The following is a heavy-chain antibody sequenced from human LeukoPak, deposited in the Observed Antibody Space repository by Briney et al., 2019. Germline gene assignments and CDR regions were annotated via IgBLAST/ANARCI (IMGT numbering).Heavy chain of an antibody. J-gene: IGHJ3*02. V-gene: IGHV4-59*01. CDR2: IYYDGTT. D-gene: IGHD3-10*01. CDR1: GGSISGFY. CDR3: ARERGRITLARGVIPGAFDI. Sequence: SETLSLTCTGFGGSISGFYWSWLRQPPGKGLEWIGYIYYDGTTNYNPFLKSRVTISLDTSENQFSLRLSSVTAADTAVYYCARERGRITLARGVIPGAFDIWGQGTLVTVSS.